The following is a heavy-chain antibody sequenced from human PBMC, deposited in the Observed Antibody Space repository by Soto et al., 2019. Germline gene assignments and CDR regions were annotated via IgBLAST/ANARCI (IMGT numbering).Heavy chain of an antibody. V-gene: IGHV3-11*01. J-gene: IGHJ6*02. Sequence: PVGSLRLSCAASGFTFGDYYMSWIRQAPGKGLEWVSYISSSSGDIYYADSVKGRFTISRDNAKNSLYLQMNSLRAEDTAVYYCARVGQNYYYGMDVWGQGTSVTVSS. CDR2: ISSSSGDI. CDR1: GFTFGDYY. CDR3: ARVGQNYYYGMDV. D-gene: IGHD3-16*01.